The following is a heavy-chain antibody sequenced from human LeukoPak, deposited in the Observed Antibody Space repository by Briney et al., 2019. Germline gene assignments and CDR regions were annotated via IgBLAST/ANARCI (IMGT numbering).Heavy chain of an antibody. CDR2: IRSNGATA. CDR1: GFTFSSYA. Sequence: GGSLRLSCAASGFTFSSYAMSWVRQAPGKGLEWVSTIRSNGATAYNADSVKGRFTISRDNSKNTVYLQMNSLRVEDTAIYYCARGQEFDDGVFDSWGQGTLVTVSS. D-gene: IGHD1-1*01. CDR3: ARGQEFDDGVFDS. J-gene: IGHJ4*02. V-gene: IGHV3-23*01.